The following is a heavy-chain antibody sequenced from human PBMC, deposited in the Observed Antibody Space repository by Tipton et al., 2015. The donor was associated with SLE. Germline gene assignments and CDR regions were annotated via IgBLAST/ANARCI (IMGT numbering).Heavy chain of an antibody. J-gene: IGHJ6*04. D-gene: IGHD3-10*02. CDR1: GGSFSGYY. Sequence: TLSLTCAVYGGSFSGYYWSWIRQPPGKGLEWIGEINHSGSTSYKSSLKSRVSISVDTSKNQFSLKLRSVTAADTAVYYCARIQYVFAGMDVWGKGTTVTVSS. V-gene: IGHV4-34*01. CDR2: INHSGST. CDR3: ARIQYVFAGMDV.